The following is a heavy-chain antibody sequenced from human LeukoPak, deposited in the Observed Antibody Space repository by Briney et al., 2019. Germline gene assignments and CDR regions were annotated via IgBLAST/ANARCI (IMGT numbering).Heavy chain of an antibody. D-gene: IGHD4-11*01. CDR3: ARDISYNSNYLFDY. J-gene: IGHJ4*02. Sequence: PGGSLSLSCAASGFAFSSYGLHWVRQAPGKGLEWVAFIRYDGSNKYYADSVKGRFTISRDNSKNSLYLQMNSLRAEDTAVYYCARDISYNSNYLFDYWGQGTLVTVSS. V-gene: IGHV3-30*02. CDR2: IRYDGSNK. CDR1: GFAFSSYG.